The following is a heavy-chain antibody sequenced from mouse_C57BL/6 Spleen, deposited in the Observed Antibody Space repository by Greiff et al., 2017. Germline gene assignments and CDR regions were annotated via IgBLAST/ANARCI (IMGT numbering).Heavy chain of an antibody. Sequence: DVMLVESGGDLVKPGGSLKLSCAASGFTFSSYGMSWVRQTPDKRLEWVATISSGGSYTYYPDSVKGRFTISRDNAKNTLYLQMSSLKSEDTAMYYCARLSYYDYDGYYAMDYWGQGTSVTVSS. CDR1: GFTFSSYG. D-gene: IGHD2-4*01. V-gene: IGHV5-6*02. J-gene: IGHJ4*01. CDR3: ARLSYYDYDGYYAMDY. CDR2: ISSGGSYT.